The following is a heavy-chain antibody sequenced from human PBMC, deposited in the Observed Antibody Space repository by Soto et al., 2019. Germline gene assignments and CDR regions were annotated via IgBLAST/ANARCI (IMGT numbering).Heavy chain of an antibody. V-gene: IGHV3-21*01. CDR1: GFTFSSYS. CDR2: ISSSSSYI. CDR3: ARTTPLVVRGVIIGNLFDP. Sequence: GGSLRLSCAASGFTFSSYSMNWVRQAPGKGLEWVSSISSSSSYIYYADSVKGRFTISRDNAKNSLYLQMNSLRAEDTAVYYCARTTPLVVRGVIIGNLFDPWGQGTLVTVSS. J-gene: IGHJ5*02. D-gene: IGHD3-10*01.